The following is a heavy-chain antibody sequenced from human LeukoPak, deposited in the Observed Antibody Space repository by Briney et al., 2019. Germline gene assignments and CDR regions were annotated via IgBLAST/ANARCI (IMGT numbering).Heavy chain of an antibody. V-gene: IGHV4-31*03. CDR1: GGSISTGGYY. Sequence: PPETLSLTCTVSGGSISTGGYYWTWVRQHPGKGLEWIGYIYNSGTTYYNPSLESRVTISGDTSKNQFSLKLNSVTAADTAVYYCARTAGWSYGFDYWGQGTLVTVSS. CDR3: ARTAGWSYGFDY. D-gene: IGHD5-18*01. CDR2: IYNSGTT. J-gene: IGHJ4*02.